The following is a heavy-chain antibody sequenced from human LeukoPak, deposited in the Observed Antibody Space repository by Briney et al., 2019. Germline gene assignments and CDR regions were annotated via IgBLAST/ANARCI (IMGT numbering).Heavy chain of an antibody. D-gene: IGHD6-19*01. J-gene: IGHJ4*02. CDR3: AKDPDSSGWYGFDY. V-gene: IGHV3-30*02. Sequence: GGSLRLSCAAPGFTFSSYGMHWVRQAPGKGLEWVAFIRYDGSNKYYADSVKGRFTISRDNSKNTLYLQMNSLRAEDTAVYYCAKDPDSSGWYGFDYWGQGTLVTVSS. CDR2: IRYDGSNK. CDR1: GFTFSSYG.